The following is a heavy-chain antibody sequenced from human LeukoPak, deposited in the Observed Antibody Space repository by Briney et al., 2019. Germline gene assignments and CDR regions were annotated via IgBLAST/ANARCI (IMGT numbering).Heavy chain of an antibody. Sequence: GGSLRLSCAASGFTFSSYEMNWVRQAPGKGLEWVSYISSSGSTIYYADSVRGRFTVSRDNAKNSLYLQMNSLRAEDTAVCYCAKGRQQLTWGAFDIWGQGTMVTVSP. D-gene: IGHD6-13*01. J-gene: IGHJ3*02. CDR2: ISSSGSTI. CDR1: GFTFSSYE. CDR3: AKGRQQLTWGAFDI. V-gene: IGHV3-48*03.